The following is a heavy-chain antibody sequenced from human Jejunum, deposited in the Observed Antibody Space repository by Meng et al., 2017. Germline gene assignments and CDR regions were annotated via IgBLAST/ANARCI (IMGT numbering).Heavy chain of an antibody. D-gene: IGHD3-10*01. CDR1: GGSLSSYY. J-gene: IGHJ4*02. CDR3: VRDSPAVRGVIVEY. Sequence: SETLSPTCPVSGGSLSSYYWGWIRQPAGKELEWIGRLYSDGTINHRQSLKSRVTMSIATSKNQFSLKLSSVSAANTAVYYCVRDSPAVRGVIVEYWGQGTLVTVSS. CDR2: LYSDGTI. V-gene: IGHV4-4*07.